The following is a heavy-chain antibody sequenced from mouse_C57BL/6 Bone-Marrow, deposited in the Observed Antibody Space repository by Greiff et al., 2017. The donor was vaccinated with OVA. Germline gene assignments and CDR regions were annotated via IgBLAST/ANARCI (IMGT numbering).Heavy chain of an antibody. D-gene: IGHD2-4*01. J-gene: IGHJ1*03. CDR2: IYPGGGYT. CDR3: ARGVYYDYLFDV. V-gene: IGHV1-63*01. Sequence: QVQLQQSGAELVRPGPSVKMSCKASGYTFTNYWIGWAKQRPGHGLEWIGDIYPGGGYTNYNEKFKGKATLTADKSSSTAYMQFSSLTSEDSAIYYCARGVYYDYLFDVWGTGTTVTVSS. CDR1: GYTFTNYW.